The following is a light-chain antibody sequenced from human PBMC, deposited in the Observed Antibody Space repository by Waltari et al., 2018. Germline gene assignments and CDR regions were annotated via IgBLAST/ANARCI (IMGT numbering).Light chain of an antibody. CDR3: GTWDSSLSAEV. V-gene: IGLV1-51*01. Sequence: QSVLTQPPSVSAAPRQKVTISCSGDNSNIGHNYVSWYQQVSGTAPKLLIYDNDKRPSGIPDRFSGSKSGTSATLDITGLQTGDEADYYCGTWDSSLSAEVFGGGTKLTVL. CDR2: DND. J-gene: IGLJ2*01. CDR1: NSNIGHNY.